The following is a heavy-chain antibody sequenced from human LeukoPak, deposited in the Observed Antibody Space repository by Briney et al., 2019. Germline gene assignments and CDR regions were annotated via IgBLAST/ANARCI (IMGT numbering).Heavy chain of an antibody. J-gene: IGHJ3*02. CDR3: ARTYDSSKNDAFDI. V-gene: IGHV4-59*01. CDR1: GGSISSYY. CDR2: IYYSGST. D-gene: IGHD3-22*01. Sequence: SETLSLTCTVSGGSISSYYWSWIRQPPGKGLEWIGYIYYSGSTNYNPSLKGRVTISVDTSKNQFSLKLSSVTAADTAVYYCARTYDSSKNDAFDIWGQGTMVTVSS.